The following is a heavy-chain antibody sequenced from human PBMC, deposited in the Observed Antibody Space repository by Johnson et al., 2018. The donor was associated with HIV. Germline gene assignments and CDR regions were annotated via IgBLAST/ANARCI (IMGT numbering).Heavy chain of an antibody. V-gene: IGHV3-43D*04. Sequence: QLVESGGVVVQPGGSLRLSCAVSGFTFENYAMHWVRQAPVKGLEWVSLISWDGSKSYYADSVQGRFTISRDNRKKSLYLQMNSLRPEDTALYYCAKDSDTFYYGSGDAFDVWGQGTMVTVSS. CDR3: AKDSDTFYYGSGDAFDV. CDR1: GFTFENYA. CDR2: ISWDGSKS. D-gene: IGHD3-10*01. J-gene: IGHJ3*01.